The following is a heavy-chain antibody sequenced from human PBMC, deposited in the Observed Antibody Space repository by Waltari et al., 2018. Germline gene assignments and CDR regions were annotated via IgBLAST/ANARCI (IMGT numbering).Heavy chain of an antibody. CDR2: IKRDGSEK. CDR3: ARGTYSNYGVDY. V-gene: IGHV3-7*01. J-gene: IGHJ4*02. Sequence: EVQLVESGGGLVQPGGSLRLSCAASGFTFSSYWRSWVRQAPGKGLEWVANIKRDGSEKYYVDSMRGRFTISRDNAKNSLYLQMNSLRAEDTAVYYCARGTYSNYGVDYWGQGTLVTVSS. CDR1: GFTFSSYW. D-gene: IGHD4-4*01.